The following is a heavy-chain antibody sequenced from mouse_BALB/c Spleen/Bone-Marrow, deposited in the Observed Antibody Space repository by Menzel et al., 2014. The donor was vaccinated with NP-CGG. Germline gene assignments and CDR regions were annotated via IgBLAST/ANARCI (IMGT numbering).Heavy chain of an antibody. CDR3: ASYDGYYYFDY. Sequence: QVQLQQSGAELAKPGASVKMSCKASGYTFTSYWMHWVKQRPGQGLEWIGYINPSTGYTEYNQKFRGKATLTADKSSSTAYMQLSSLTSEDSAVYYCASYDGYYYFDYWGQGTTLTVSS. CDR1: GYTFTSYW. D-gene: IGHD2-3*01. J-gene: IGHJ2*01. V-gene: IGHV1-7*01. CDR2: INPSTGYT.